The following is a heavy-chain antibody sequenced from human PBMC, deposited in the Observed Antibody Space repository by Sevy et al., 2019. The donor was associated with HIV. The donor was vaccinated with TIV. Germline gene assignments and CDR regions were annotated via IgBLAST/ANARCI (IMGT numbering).Heavy chain of an antibody. CDR2: IYHSGST. Sequence: SETPSLTCAVSGGSISSGGYSWSWIRQPPGKGLEWIGYIYHSGSTYYNPSLKSRVTISVDRSKNQFSLKLSSVTAADTAVYYCARNSYNYYDSSGPKFDPWGQGTLVTVSS. CDR1: GGSISSGGYS. V-gene: IGHV4-30-2*01. D-gene: IGHD3-22*01. CDR3: ARNSYNYYDSSGPKFDP. J-gene: IGHJ5*02.